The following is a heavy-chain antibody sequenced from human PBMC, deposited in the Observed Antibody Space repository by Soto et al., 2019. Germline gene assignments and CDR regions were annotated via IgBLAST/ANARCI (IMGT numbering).Heavy chain of an antibody. Sequence: TGGSLRLSCAASGFVVDRTYMTWVRQAPGKGLEWVSVIYSGGGTYYADSVEGRFTISRDTSKNTLHLQMNDLRAEDTALYYCARGGVQDAFDIWGQGTMVTVSS. J-gene: IGHJ3*02. CDR3: ARGGVQDAFDI. V-gene: IGHV3-53*01. CDR2: IYSGGGT. D-gene: IGHD1-26*01. CDR1: GFVVDRTY.